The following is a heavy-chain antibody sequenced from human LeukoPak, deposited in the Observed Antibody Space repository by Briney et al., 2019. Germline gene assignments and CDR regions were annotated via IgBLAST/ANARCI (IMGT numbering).Heavy chain of an antibody. V-gene: IGHV4-59*08. D-gene: IGHD3-16*01. CDR2: IYYSGST. J-gene: IGHJ6*02. Sequence: SETLSLTCAVYGGSFSGYYWSWIRQPPGKGLEWIGYIYYSGSTNYNPSLKSRVTISVDTSKNQFSLKLSSVTAADTAVYYCARQTDLGYYYGMDVWGQGTTVTVSS. CDR1: GGSFSGYY. CDR3: ARQTDLGYYYGMDV.